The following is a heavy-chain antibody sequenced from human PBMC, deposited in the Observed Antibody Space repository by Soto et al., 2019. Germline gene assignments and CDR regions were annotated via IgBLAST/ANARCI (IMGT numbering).Heavy chain of an antibody. D-gene: IGHD1-1*01. CDR1: GGTFSSYA. CDR3: AKGNRHGYTTHFDY. V-gene: IGHV1-69*13. Sequence: SVKVSCKASGGTFSSYAISWVRQAAEQGLEWMGGIIPIFGTANYAQKFQGRVTITADESTSTAYMELTSLRPEDTAVYYCAKGNRHGYTTHFDYWGQANLVTVSS. J-gene: IGHJ4*02. CDR2: IIPIFGTA.